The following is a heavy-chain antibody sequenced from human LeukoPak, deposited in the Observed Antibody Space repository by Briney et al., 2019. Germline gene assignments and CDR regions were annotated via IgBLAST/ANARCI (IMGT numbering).Heavy chain of an antibody. Sequence: PSETLSLTCAVYGGSFSGYYWSWIRQPPGKGLEWIGEINHSGSTNYNPSLKSRVTISVDTSKNQFSLKLSSVTAADTAVYYCARGTGKRWLQFYFDYWGQGTLVTVSS. V-gene: IGHV4-34*01. CDR3: ARGTGKRWLQFYFDY. CDR2: INHSGST. CDR1: GGSFSGYY. J-gene: IGHJ4*02. D-gene: IGHD5-24*01.